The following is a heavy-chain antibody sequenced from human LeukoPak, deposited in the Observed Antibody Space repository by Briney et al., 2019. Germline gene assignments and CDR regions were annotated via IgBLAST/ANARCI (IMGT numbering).Heavy chain of an antibody. D-gene: IGHD3-10*01. J-gene: IGHJ4*02. V-gene: IGHV4-59*11. Sequence: SETLSLTCTVSGGSISSHYWSWIRQPPGKGLEWIGYIHYSGSTNYNPSLKSRVTISVDTSKNQFSLKLSSVTAADTAVYYCAREGLWFGELFYYWGQGTLVTVSS. CDR3: AREGLWFGELFYY. CDR1: GGSISSHY. CDR2: IHYSGST.